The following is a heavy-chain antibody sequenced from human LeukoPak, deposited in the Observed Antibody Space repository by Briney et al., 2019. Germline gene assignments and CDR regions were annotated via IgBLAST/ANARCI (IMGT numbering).Heavy chain of an antibody. V-gene: IGHV1-69*04. CDR3: ARAGYCSGGSCYSRYYGMDV. J-gene: IGHJ6*02. D-gene: IGHD2-15*01. CDR1: GGTSSSYA. Sequence: ASVKVSCQGSGGTSSSYAISWVRPAPGQGLEWMGRIIPILGIANYAQKFQGRVTITADKSTSTAYMELSSLRSEDTAVYYCARAGYCSGGSCYSRYYGMDVWGQGTTVTVSS. CDR2: IIPILGIA.